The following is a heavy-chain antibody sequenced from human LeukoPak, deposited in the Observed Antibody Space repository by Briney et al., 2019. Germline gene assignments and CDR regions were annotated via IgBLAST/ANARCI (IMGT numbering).Heavy chain of an antibody. CDR3: ATRPYYDFWSGPIDY. CDR2: IYYSGST. V-gene: IGHV4-39*07. D-gene: IGHD3-3*01. Sequence: SETLSLTCTVSDGSISSSSYYWGWIRQPPGKGLEWIGSIYYSGSTYYNPSLKSRVTISVDTSKNQFSLKLSSVTAADTAVYYCATRPYYDFWSGPIDYWGQGTLVTVSS. J-gene: IGHJ4*02. CDR1: DGSISSSSYY.